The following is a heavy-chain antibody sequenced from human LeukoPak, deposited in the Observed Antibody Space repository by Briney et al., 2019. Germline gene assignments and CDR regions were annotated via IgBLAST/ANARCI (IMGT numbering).Heavy chain of an antibody. CDR3: AKNPNYDILTGYYFH. CDR1: GFTFSSYA. J-gene: IGHJ4*02. CDR2: ISGSGGST. V-gene: IGHV3-23*01. Sequence: GGSLRLSCAASGFTFSSYAMSWVRQAPGKGLEGVSAISGSGGSTYYADSVKGRFTISRDNSKNTLYLQMNSLRAEDTAVYYCAKNPNYDILTGYYFHWGQGTLVTVSS. D-gene: IGHD3-9*01.